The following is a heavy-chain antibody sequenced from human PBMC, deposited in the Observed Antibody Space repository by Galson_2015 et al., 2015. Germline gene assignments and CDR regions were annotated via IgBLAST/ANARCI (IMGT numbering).Heavy chain of an antibody. Sequence: SLRLSCAASGFTFSSYTMNWVRQAPGKGLEWLSSISGIYTICYADSVKGRFTISRDNAKNSLYLQMNSLRDEDTAVYYCARRSSGNSFDYWGRGTLVTVSS. CDR1: GFTFSSYT. CDR2: ISGIYTI. J-gene: IGHJ4*02. D-gene: IGHD1-26*01. CDR3: ARRSSGNSFDY. V-gene: IGHV3-48*02.